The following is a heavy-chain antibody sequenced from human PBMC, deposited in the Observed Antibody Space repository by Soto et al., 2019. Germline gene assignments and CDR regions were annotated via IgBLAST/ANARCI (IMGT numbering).Heavy chain of an antibody. D-gene: IGHD2-15*01. CDR3: ARRRFYCSGGSCSGFWFDP. V-gene: IGHV4-39*01. Sequence: SETLSLTCTVSGGSISSSSYYWGWIRQPPGKGLEWIGSIYYSGSTYYNPSLKSRVTISVDTSKNQFSLKLSSVTAADTAVYYCARRRFYCSGGSCSGFWFDPWGQGTRVTVSS. CDR2: IYYSGST. J-gene: IGHJ5*02. CDR1: GGSISSSSYY.